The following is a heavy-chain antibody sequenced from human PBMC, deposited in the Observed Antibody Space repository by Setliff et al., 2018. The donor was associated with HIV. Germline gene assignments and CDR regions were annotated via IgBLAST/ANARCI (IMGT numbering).Heavy chain of an antibody. Sequence: GGSLRLSCAASGFTFSNYSMNWVRQTPGKGLEWVSSISASATYIYYAYSVKGRFTISRDNAENSLYLQMNSLRAEDTAVYYCARDNGRYFDRGWFDPWGQGALVTVSS. D-gene: IGHD3-9*01. CDR3: ARDNGRYFDRGWFDP. CDR2: ISASATYI. CDR1: GFTFSNYS. J-gene: IGHJ5*02. V-gene: IGHV3-21*01.